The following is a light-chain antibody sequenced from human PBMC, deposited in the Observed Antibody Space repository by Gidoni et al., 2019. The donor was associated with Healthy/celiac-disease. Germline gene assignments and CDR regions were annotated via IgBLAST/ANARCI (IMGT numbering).Light chain of an antibody. CDR3: QKYNSAPP. J-gene: IGKJ4*01. Sequence: IQMTLSPSSLSASVGDIVTITFRASQCISNYLAWYQQKPGKVPKLLIYAASTLQSGVQSRFSGSGSGTDFTLTISSLQPEDVATYYCQKYNSAPPFGGGTKVEIK. V-gene: IGKV1-27*01. CDR2: AAS. CDR1: QCISNY.